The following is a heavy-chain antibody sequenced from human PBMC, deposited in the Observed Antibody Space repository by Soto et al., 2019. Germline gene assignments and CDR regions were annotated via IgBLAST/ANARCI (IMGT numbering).Heavy chain of an antibody. J-gene: IGHJ4*02. D-gene: IGHD2-8*01. Sequence: EVQLLESGGGLVQPGGSLRLSCAASGFTFSTYTMSWVRQAPGKGLEWVSAISGSGGGTYYADSVKGRFTISRENSKKTLFLQMNSLRAEDTATYYCTKDGSACSTAKWYGGGFHCWGQGTLVTVSS. CDR1: GFTFSTYT. CDR2: ISGSGGGT. CDR3: TKDGSACSTAKWYGGGFHC. V-gene: IGHV3-23*01.